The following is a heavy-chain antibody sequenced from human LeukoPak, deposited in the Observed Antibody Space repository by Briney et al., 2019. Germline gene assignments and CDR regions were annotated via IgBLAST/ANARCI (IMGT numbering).Heavy chain of an antibody. D-gene: IGHD6-19*01. V-gene: IGHV4-59*08. CDR1: GGSLSSYY. CDR3: ARKPPAAVAGFDY. Sequence: SETLSLTCTVSGGSLSSYYWTWIRQPPGKGLECIGYIYYSRSTNYSPSLKSRVTISIDTSKNQFSLKLTSVTAADTAVYYCARKPPAAVAGFDYWGQGTLVTVPS. J-gene: IGHJ4*02. CDR2: IYYSRST.